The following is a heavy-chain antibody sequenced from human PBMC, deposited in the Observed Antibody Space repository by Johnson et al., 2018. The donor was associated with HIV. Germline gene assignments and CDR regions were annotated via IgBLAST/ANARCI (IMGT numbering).Heavy chain of an antibody. J-gene: IGHJ3*02. Sequence: VQLVESGGGLVQPGGSLRLSCAASGITVGTNYMSWVRQAPGKGLEWVSVIFSVGDVYYADSVKGRFTISRDNAKNSLYLQMNSLRAEDTALYYCARGPYCSSSGCYGSGTYSSAFDIWGQGTMVTVSS. CDR1: GITVGTNY. V-gene: IGHV3-66*01. CDR2: IFSVGDV. D-gene: IGHD2-2*01. CDR3: ARGPYCSSSGCYGSGTYSSAFDI.